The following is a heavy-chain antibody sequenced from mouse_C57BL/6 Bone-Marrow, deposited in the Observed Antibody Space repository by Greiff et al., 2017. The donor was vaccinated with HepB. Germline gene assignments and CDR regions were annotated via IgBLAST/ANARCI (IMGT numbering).Heavy chain of an antibody. CDR2: IYPRSGNT. J-gene: IGHJ4*01. D-gene: IGHD1-1*01. CDR3: ARYPHYYGSSYLYYAIDY. V-gene: IGHV1-81*01. Sequence: QVQLQQSGAELARPGASVKLSCKASGYTFTSYGISWVKQRTGQGLEWIGEIYPRSGNTYYNEKFKGKATLTTDKSSSTAYMELRILTSEDSAVSFCARYPHYYGSSYLYYAIDYWGQGTSVTVSS. CDR1: GYTFTSYG.